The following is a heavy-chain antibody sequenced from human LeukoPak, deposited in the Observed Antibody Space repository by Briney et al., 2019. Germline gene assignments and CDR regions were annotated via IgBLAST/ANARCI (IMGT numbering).Heavy chain of an antibody. Sequence: GGSLRLSCAASGFTFSTYDMNWVRQSPGKGLEWVATISGRGGTTHYADSVKGRFTISRDNSKNTLYLQMNSLRAEDTAIYYCAKGIAAAGSLNYFDYWGQGTLVTVSS. D-gene: IGHD6-13*01. V-gene: IGHV3-23*01. CDR1: GFTFSTYD. CDR3: AKGIAAAGSLNYFDY. J-gene: IGHJ4*02. CDR2: ISGRGGTT.